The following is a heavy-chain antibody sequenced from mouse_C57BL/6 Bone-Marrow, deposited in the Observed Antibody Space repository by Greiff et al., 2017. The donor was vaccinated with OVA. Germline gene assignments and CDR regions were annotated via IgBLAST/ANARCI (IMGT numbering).Heavy chain of an antibody. CDR2: IDPENGDT. V-gene: IGHV14-4*01. CDR1: GFNIKDDY. Sequence: VQLQQSGAVLVRPGASVKLSCTASGFNIKDDYMHWVKQRPEQGLEWIGWIDPENGDTEYASKFQGKATITADTSSNTAYLQLSSLTSEDTAVYYCTSYGNFDYWGQGTTLTVSS. D-gene: IGHD2-1*01. CDR3: TSYGNFDY. J-gene: IGHJ2*01.